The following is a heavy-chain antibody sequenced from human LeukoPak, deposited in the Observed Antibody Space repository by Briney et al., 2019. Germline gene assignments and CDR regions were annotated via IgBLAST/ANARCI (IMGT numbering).Heavy chain of an antibody. CDR1: GGTFSRYA. CDR3: ARDRPYTGGWRGFDY. CDR2: IIPMFGIA. D-gene: IGHD6-19*01. Sequence: SVKVSCKASGGTFSRYAISWVRQAPGQGLEWMGGIIPMFGIANYAQKFQGRVTITADESTSTAYMELSSLRSEDTAVYYCARDRPYTGGWRGFDYWGQGTLVAVSS. V-gene: IGHV1-69*13. J-gene: IGHJ4*02.